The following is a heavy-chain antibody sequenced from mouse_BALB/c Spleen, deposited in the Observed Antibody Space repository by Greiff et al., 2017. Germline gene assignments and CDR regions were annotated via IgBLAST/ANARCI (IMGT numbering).Heavy chain of an antibody. Sequence: QVHVKQSGPELVKPGASVKISCKASGYSFTSYYIHWVKQRPGQGLEWIGWIFPGSGNTKYNEKFKGKATLTADTSSSTAYMQLSSLTSEDSAVYFCARGGDYDYPFAYWGQGTLVTVSA. D-gene: IGHD2-4*01. V-gene: IGHV1-66*01. CDR1: GYSFTSYY. J-gene: IGHJ3*01. CDR2: IFPGSGNT. CDR3: ARGGDYDYPFAY.